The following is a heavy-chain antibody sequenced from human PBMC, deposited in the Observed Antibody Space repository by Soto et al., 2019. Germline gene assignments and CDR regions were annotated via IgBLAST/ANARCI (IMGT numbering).Heavy chain of an antibody. D-gene: IGHD2-15*01. Sequence: XETLSLTCTVSGGSISNYYWSWIRQPAGKGLDWIGRIYTGGSTNYNPSLKSRVTMSTNTSKNQFSLRLTSVTAADTAVYYCARASVGPPGGGSWIMPFDYWGQGALVTVSS. CDR2: IYTGGST. CDR1: GGSISNYY. V-gene: IGHV4-4*07. CDR3: ARASVGPPGGGSWIMPFDY. J-gene: IGHJ4*02.